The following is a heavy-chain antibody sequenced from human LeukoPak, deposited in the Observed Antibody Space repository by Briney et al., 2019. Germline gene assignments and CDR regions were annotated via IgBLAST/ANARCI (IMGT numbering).Heavy chain of an antibody. J-gene: IGHJ4*02. CDR2: IISIFGTA. CDR1: VGTISSYA. CDR3: ARDSPGYSYEY. D-gene: IGHD5-18*01. V-gene: IGHV1-69*06. Sequence: SVKVSCKGSVGTISSYAISWVRQAPGHGLEWMGGIISIFGTANYAQRFQGGVTINADKSTSTAYMGLSRLRSEDTAVYYCARDSPGYSYEYWGQGTLVSVSS.